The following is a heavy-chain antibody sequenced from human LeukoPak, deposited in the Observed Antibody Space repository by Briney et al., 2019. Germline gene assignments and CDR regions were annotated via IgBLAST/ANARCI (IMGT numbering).Heavy chain of an antibody. CDR2: IKQDGSEK. CDR1: GFTFGKYW. J-gene: IGHJ6*02. CDR3: AKYQGITIFGVITPNGMDV. Sequence: PGGSLRLSCVASGFTFGKYWMSWVRQAPGKGLEWVANIKQDGSEKYYVDSVKGRFTLSRDNAKNSLYLQMNSLRAEDTAVYYCAKYQGITIFGVITPNGMDVWGQGTTVTVSS. V-gene: IGHV3-7*01. D-gene: IGHD3-3*01.